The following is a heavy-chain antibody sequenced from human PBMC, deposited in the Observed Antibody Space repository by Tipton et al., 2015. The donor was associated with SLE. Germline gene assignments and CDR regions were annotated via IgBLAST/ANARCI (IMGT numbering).Heavy chain of an antibody. D-gene: IGHD4-11*01. V-gene: IGHV3-21*06. CDR2: ISSSGDPI. Sequence: GSLRLSCAASGFTFQTYGMKWVRQAPGKGLQWISSISSSGDPIHYADSVKGRFTVSRDNANNLLYLQMNSLRAEDTALYYCARGGPYSSFSPSTYWGPGTLVTVSS. J-gene: IGHJ4*02. CDR3: ARGGPYSSFSPSTY. CDR1: GFTFQTYG.